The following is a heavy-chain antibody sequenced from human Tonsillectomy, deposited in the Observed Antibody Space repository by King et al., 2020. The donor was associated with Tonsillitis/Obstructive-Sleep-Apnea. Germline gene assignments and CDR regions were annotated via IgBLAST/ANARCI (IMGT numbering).Heavy chain of an antibody. CDR1: GFTFSNAW. V-gene: IGHV3-15*07. CDR2: IKSKTDGGTT. Sequence: VQLVESGGGLVKPGGSLRLSCAASGFTFSNAWMNWVRQAPGKGLEWVGRIKSKTDGGTTDYAAPVKGRFTISRDDSKNTLYLQMKRLKTEDTAVYYCTAALRWLAAAGMALSIDYWGQGTLGTVSS. J-gene: IGHJ4*02. CDR3: TAALRWLAAAGMALSIDY. D-gene: IGHD6-13*01.